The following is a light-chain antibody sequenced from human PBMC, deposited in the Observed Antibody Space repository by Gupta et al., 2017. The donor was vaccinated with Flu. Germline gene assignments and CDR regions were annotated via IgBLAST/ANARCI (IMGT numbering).Light chain of an antibody. CDR1: DSNIGAGYD. J-gene: IGLJ2*01. Sequence: QSVLTQPPSVSGAPRQRVTISCTGSDSNIGAGYDVHWYQPLPGTAPKLLIYAYTNRPSGVPDRFSGAKSGSSASLAIIGLQDEDEADYYCQSYDTSMRGFGVFGGGTKLTVL. V-gene: IGLV1-40*01. CDR3: QSYDTSMRGFGV. CDR2: AYT.